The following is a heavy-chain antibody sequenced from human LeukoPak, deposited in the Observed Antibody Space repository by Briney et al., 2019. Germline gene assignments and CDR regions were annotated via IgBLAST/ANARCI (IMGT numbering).Heavy chain of an antibody. CDR3: ARRGSYYGSGSYAY. CDR1: GGSISSGSYY. CDR2: ICTSGST. V-gene: IGHV4-61*02. D-gene: IGHD3-10*01. Sequence: SETLSLTCTVSGGSISSGSYYWSWIRQPAGKGLEWIGRICTSGSTNYNPSLKSRVTISVDTSKNQFSLKLSSVTAADTAVYYCARRGSYYGSGSYAYWGQGTLVTVSS. J-gene: IGHJ4*02.